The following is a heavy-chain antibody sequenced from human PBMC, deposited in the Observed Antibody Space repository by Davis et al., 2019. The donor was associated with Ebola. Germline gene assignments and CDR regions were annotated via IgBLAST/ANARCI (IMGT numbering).Heavy chain of an antibody. CDR2: INPSGGIT. Sequence: ASVKVSCKASGYTFTSYYMHWVRQAPGQGLEWMGIINPSGGITRYAQKFQGRVTMTRDTSTSPVYMELSSLRAEDTAVYYFARDQALPHYDILTGYYHYYGMDVWGQGTTVTVSS. CDR3: ARDQALPHYDILTGYYHYYGMDV. CDR1: GYTFTSYY. J-gene: IGHJ6*02. D-gene: IGHD3-9*01. V-gene: IGHV1-46*01.